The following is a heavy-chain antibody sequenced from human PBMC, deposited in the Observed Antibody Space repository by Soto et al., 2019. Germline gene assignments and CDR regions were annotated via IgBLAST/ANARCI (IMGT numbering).Heavy chain of an antibody. V-gene: IGHV1-46*01. CDR1: GYTFTSYY. Sequence: QVQLVQSGAEVKKPGASVKVSCKASGYTFTSYYMHWVRQAPGQGLEWMGIINPSGGSTSYAQKFQGRVTMTRDTSTSTVYMELSSLRSEDTAVYYCARRAAYCGGDCYPPFPRSEYFQHWGQGTLVTVSS. CDR3: ARRAAYCGGDCYPPFPRSEYFQH. D-gene: IGHD2-21*02. CDR2: INPSGGST. J-gene: IGHJ1*01.